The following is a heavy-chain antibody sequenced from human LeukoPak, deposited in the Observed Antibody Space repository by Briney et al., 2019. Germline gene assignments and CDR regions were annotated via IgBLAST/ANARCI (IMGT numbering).Heavy chain of an antibody. CDR1: GFTFIKCA. V-gene: IGHV3-23*01. J-gene: IGHJ4*02. CDR2: ITATGDTA. D-gene: IGHD5-12*01. CDR3: AKDSPDPRSRLYYFDY. Sequence: GGSLRLSCVGSGFTFIKCAISWVRQAPGKGLEWVAIITATGDTAYYADSVKGRFTISRDNSRNTVYMQMNSLRAEDTAVYYCAKDSPDPRSRLYYFDYWGQGTLVTVSS.